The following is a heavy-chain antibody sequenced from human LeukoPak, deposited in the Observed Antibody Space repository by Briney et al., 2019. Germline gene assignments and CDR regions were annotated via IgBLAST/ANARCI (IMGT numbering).Heavy chain of an antibody. D-gene: IGHD1-26*01. CDR1: GGSIRSYY. Sequence: SETLSLTCTVSGGSIRSYYWSWTRQPAGKGLESIGRIYSSGTTNYNPSLKSRVTMSVDMSTNQFSLRLSSVTAADTAIYYCARDGYTASYYSLDYWGQGILVTVSS. J-gene: IGHJ4*02. V-gene: IGHV4-4*07. CDR2: IYSSGTT. CDR3: ARDGYTASYYSLDY.